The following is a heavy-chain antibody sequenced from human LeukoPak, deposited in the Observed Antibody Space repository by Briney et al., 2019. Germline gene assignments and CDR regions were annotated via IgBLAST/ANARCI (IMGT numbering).Heavy chain of an antibody. J-gene: IGHJ6*02. CDR1: GGSISSSSYY. Sequence: SETLSLTCSVSGGSISSSSYYWGWIRQPPGKGLEWIGSIYYSGSTYYNPSLKSRVTMSVDTSKNQMSLKVNSVTAADTAVYYCVRHVDGRAFCYYYGMDVWGQGTTVTVSS. D-gene: IGHD1-26*01. V-gene: IGHV4-39*01. CDR2: IYYSGST. CDR3: VRHVDGRAFCYYYGMDV.